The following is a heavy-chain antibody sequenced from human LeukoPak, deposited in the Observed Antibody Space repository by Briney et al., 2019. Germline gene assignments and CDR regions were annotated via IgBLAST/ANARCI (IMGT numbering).Heavy chain of an antibody. CDR3: AKRHLREFEC. J-gene: IGHJ4*02. CDR1: GFTFSNHV. V-gene: IGHV3-23*01. D-gene: IGHD3-10*01. Sequence: GGSLRLSCAASGFTFSNHVMGWVRQAPGKGLEWVSSVSDSGGGTYYADSVKGRFTISRDNSRNTLYLQMNSLRAEDTAVYYCAKRHLREFECWGQGTLVTVSS. CDR2: VSDSGGGT.